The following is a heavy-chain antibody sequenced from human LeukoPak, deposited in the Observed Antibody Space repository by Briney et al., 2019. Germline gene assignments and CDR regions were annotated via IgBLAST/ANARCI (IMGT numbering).Heavy chain of an antibody. CDR1: GFTFSNYG. J-gene: IGHJ6*02. D-gene: IGHD2-2*01. Sequence: PGGSLRLSCAASGFTFSNYGMHWVRQAPGKGLEWVAVISYDGSNKYYVDTVEGRFTISRDNSENTVFLQMNSLRPEDTAVYYCANVEVPATLPTVPYYYYYGMAVWGQGTTVTVSS. V-gene: IGHV3-30*18. CDR3: ANVEVPATLPTVPYYYYYGMAV. CDR2: ISYDGSNK.